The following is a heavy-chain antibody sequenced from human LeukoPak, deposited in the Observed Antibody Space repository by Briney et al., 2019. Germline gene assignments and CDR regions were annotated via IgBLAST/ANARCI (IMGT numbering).Heavy chain of an antibody. CDR2: INHSGST. CDR3: ARDSGTRRFDY. D-gene: IGHD6-13*01. J-gene: IGHJ4*02. V-gene: IGHV4-34*01. Sequence: SETLSLTCAVYGGSFSGYYWSWIRQPPGKGLEWIGEINHSGSTNYNPSLKSRVTISVDTSKNQFSLKLSSVTAADTAVYYCARDSGTRRFDYWGQGTLVTVSS. CDR1: GGSFSGYY.